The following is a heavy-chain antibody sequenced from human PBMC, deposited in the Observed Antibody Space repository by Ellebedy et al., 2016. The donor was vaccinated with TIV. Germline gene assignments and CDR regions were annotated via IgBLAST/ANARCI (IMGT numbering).Heavy chain of an antibody. CDR2: IGASSGNT. V-gene: IGHV1-18*04. CDR1: GYTFTNYG. J-gene: IGHJ1*01. CDR3: ALDCNAGSCTAEYFQH. Sequence: AASVKVSCKASGYTFTNYGITWVRQAPRQGLEWMEWIGASSGNTNYAQKLQGRVTMTTDTSTNTAYMELRSLRSDDTAVYYCALDCNAGSCTAEYFQHWGQGTLVTVSS. D-gene: IGHD2-15*01.